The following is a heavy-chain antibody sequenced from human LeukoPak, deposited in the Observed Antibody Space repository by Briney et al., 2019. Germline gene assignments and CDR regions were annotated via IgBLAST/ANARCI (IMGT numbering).Heavy chain of an antibody. D-gene: IGHD3-9*01. J-gene: IGHJ4*02. Sequence: GGSLRLSCAASGFTFSTYSMNWVRQAPGKGLEWVSYISSSSSTIYYADSVKGRFTISRDNAKNSLYLQMNSLRAEDTAVYYCAREEGYDILTGYYTYWGQGTLVTVSS. CDR3: AREEGYDILTGYYTY. V-gene: IGHV3-48*01. CDR1: GFTFSTYS. CDR2: ISSSSSTI.